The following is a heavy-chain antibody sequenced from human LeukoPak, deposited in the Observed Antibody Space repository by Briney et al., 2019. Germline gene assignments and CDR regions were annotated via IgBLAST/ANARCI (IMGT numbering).Heavy chain of an antibody. J-gene: IGHJ4*02. D-gene: IGHD6-13*01. V-gene: IGHV3-21*01. CDR1: GFTFSSHS. CDR2: ISSTSSYI. Sequence: GGSLRLSCAASGFTFSSHSMNWVRQAPGKGLEWVSSISSTSSYIYSADSLKARFTISRDNAKNSLYLQMSSLRAEDTALYYCARGKGVPAAGPSQREQEHDFDYWGQGTLVTVSS. CDR3: ARGKGVPAAGPSQREQEHDFDY.